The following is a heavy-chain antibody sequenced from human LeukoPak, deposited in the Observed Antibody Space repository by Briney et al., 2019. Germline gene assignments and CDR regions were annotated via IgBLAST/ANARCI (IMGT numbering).Heavy chain of an antibody. V-gene: IGHV3-48*02. CDR2: VSASGSAT. J-gene: IGHJ4*02. CDR3: ARISRLGAREYLDH. CDR1: GFTFSSYT. Sequence: GGSLRLSCAASGFTFSSYTMNWVRQAPGKGLEWVSYVSASGSATYYGDSVKGRFTISRDNAGNSVYMQMNSLRDEDTAVYYCARISRLGAREYLDHWGQGTLVTVSS. D-gene: IGHD2/OR15-2a*01.